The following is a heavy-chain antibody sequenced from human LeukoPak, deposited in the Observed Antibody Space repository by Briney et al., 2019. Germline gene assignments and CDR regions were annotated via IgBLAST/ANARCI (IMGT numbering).Heavy chain of an antibody. V-gene: IGHV1-46*01. D-gene: IGHD3-22*01. CDR2: INPSGGST. CDR1: GYTFTGYY. CDR3: AREGPYYYDSSGYYVY. J-gene: IGHJ4*02. Sequence: ASVKVSCKASGYTFTGYYMHWVRQAPGQGLEWMGIINPSGGSTSYAQKFQGRVAMTRDTSTSTVYMELSSLRSEDTAVYYCAREGPYYYDSSGYYVYWGQGTLVTVSS.